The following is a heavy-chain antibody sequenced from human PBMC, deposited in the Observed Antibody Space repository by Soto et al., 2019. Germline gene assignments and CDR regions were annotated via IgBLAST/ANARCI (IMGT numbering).Heavy chain of an antibody. Sequence: ASVKVSCKASGYTFTSYAMHWVRQAPGQRLEWMGWINAGNGNTKYSQKFQGRVTITRDTSASTAYMELSSLRSEDTAVYYCAMSEYSYGSYDYWGQGTPVTVSS. CDR1: GYTFTSYA. J-gene: IGHJ4*02. CDR3: AMSEYSYGSYDY. CDR2: INAGNGNT. V-gene: IGHV1-3*01. D-gene: IGHD5-18*01.